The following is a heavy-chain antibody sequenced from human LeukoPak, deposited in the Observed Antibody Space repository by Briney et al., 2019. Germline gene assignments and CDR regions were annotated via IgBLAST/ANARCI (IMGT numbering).Heavy chain of an antibody. CDR3: AASSSGSGYY. J-gene: IGHJ4*02. CDR1: GFGVSVNY. CDR2: LFASGYS. Sequence: PGGSLRLSCAASGFGVSVNYMSWVRQAPGKGLEWVSTLFASGYSTYADSVKGRFTISRDNSKNTLDLQMNSLRAEDTAVYYCAASSSGSGYYWGQGTLVTVSS. V-gene: IGHV3-66*01. D-gene: IGHD6-19*01.